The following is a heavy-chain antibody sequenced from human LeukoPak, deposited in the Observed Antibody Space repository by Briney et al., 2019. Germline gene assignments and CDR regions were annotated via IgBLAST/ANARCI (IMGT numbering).Heavy chain of an antibody. J-gene: IGHJ4*02. D-gene: IGHD2-15*01. Sequence: ASVKVSCKASGYTFTSYGISWVRQAPGQGLEWMGWISAYNGNTNYAQKLQGRVTMTTDTSTSTAYMELRSLRSDDTAVYYCARVQGSVVVAATYDYWGQGTLVTVSS. CDR2: ISAYNGNT. CDR1: GYTFTSYG. CDR3: ARVQGSVVVAATYDY. V-gene: IGHV1-18*01.